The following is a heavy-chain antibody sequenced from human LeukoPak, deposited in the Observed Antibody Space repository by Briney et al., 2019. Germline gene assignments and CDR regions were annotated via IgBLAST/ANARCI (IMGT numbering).Heavy chain of an antibody. D-gene: IGHD4-23*01. CDR1: GFTFSTYG. CDR2: ISYDGSNK. CDR3: VTGNPKSFDY. J-gene: IGHJ4*02. Sequence: PGRSLRLSCAASGFTFSTYGMHWIRQAPGKGLEWVAVISYDGSNKYYADSVKGRFTISRDNSKNTLYLQMNSLRAEDTAVCYCVTGNPKSFDYWGQGALVTVSS. V-gene: IGHV3-30*03.